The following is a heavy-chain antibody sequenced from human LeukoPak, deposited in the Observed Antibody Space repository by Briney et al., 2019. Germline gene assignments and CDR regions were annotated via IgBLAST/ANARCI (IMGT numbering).Heavy chain of an antibody. CDR3: AKDLKRWQQLRWFDP. J-gene: IGHJ5*02. V-gene: IGHV3-23*01. CDR2: ISGSGGST. D-gene: IGHD6-13*01. CDR1: GFTFSSYA. Sequence: PGGSLRLSCAASGFTFSSYAMSWVRQAQGKGMEWVSAISGSGGSTYYADSVKGRFTISRDNSKNTLYLQMNSLRAEDTAVYYCAKDLKRWQQLRWFDPWGQGTLVTVSS.